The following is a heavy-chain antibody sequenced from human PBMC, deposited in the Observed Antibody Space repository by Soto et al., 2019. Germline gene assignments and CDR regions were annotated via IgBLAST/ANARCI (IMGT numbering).Heavy chain of an antibody. CDR3: ARGGLVGDFWSGSGRYYFDY. D-gene: IGHD3-3*01. Sequence: KASETLSLTCAVYGRSFSGYYWSWIRQPPGKGLERIGEINHSGSTNYNPSLKSRVTISVDTSKNQFSLKLSSVTAADTAVYYCARGGLVGDFWSGSGRYYFDYWGQGTLVTVSS. CDR2: INHSGST. V-gene: IGHV4-34*01. J-gene: IGHJ4*02. CDR1: GRSFSGYY.